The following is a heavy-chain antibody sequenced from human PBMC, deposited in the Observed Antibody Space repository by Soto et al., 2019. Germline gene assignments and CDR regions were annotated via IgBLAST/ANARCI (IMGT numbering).Heavy chain of an antibody. V-gene: IGHV5-51*01. CDR3: ARQGNGAEGFDF. J-gene: IGHJ4*02. Sequence: PGASLKISCKGSEYSFSSHWIGWVRQMPGKGLDWMGIIYPGDSDTRYSPSFLGQVTISADKSINTAYLQWSSLKASDTAMYYCARQGNGAEGFDFWGQGALVTVSS. D-gene: IGHD4-17*01. CDR1: EYSFSSHW. CDR2: IYPGDSDT.